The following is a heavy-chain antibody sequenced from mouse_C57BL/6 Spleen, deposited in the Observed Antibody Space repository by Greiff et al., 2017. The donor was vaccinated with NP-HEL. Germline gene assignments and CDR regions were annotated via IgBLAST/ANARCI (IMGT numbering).Heavy chain of an antibody. Sequence: QVQLQESGPELVKPGASVKISCKASGYAFSSPWMNWVKQRPGKGLEWIGRIYPGDGDTNYNGKFKGKATLTADKSSSTAYMQLSSLTSEDSSVYFCASTVVATENCFDYWGHGTTLTVSS. J-gene: IGHJ2*01. V-gene: IGHV1-82*01. D-gene: IGHD1-1*01. CDR3: ASTVVATENCFDY. CDR1: GYAFSSPW. CDR2: IYPGDGDT.